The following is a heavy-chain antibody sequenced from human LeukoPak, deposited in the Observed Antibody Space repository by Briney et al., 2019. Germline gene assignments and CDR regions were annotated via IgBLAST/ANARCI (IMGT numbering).Heavy chain of an antibody. J-gene: IGHJ5*02. CDR1: GGSISSSSYY. CDR3: VRESHYDFWSGYPYNWFDP. D-gene: IGHD3-3*01. CDR2: IYYSGST. Sequence: SETLSLTCTVSGGSISSSSYYWGWIRQPPGKGLEWIGSIYYSGSTYYNPSLKSRVTISVDTSKNQFSLKLSSVTAADTAVYYCVRESHYDFWSGYPYNWFDPWGQGTLVTVSS. V-gene: IGHV4-39*07.